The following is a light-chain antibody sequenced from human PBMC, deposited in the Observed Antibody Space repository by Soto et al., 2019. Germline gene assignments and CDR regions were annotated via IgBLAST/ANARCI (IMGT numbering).Light chain of an antibody. V-gene: IGKV1-39*01. CDR3: QQSYSTPTTT. Sequence: NQWPAYLSDSIGDRVTITCRANKSVRDYLDWYQQKPGKAPKFLIYASSSFQSGVPSRFRGSGSGTDFTFTIIRLQPEDFATYYCQQSYSTPTTTVGQGTLLEVK. CDR2: ASS. J-gene: IGKJ5*01. CDR1: KSVRDY.